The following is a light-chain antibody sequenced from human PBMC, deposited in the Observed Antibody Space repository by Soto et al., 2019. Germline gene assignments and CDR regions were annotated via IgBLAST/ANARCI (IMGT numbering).Light chain of an antibody. V-gene: IGKV3-15*01. Sequence: EIVMTQSPATLSVSPGERATLSCRASQSVSSDLAWYQQKPGQAPRHLIYGASTRATGIPARFSGSGSGTEFTLTISGLQSEDFAVYYGQQYNNWPPWTVGQGAKVEIK. J-gene: IGKJ1*01. CDR1: QSVSSD. CDR3: QQYNNWPPWT. CDR2: GAS.